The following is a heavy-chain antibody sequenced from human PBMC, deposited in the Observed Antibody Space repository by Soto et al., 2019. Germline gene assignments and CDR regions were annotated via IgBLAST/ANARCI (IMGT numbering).Heavy chain of an antibody. J-gene: IGHJ6*02. CDR3: ARDPGGYSSSSFYYYGMDV. V-gene: IGHV1-69*13. Sequence: SVKVSCKASGGTFSSYAISWVRQAPGQGLEWMGGIIPIFGTANYAQKFQGRVTITADESTSTAYMELSSLRSEDTAVYYCARDPGGYSSSSFYYYGMDVWGQGTTVNVSS. CDR2: IIPIFGTA. CDR1: GGTFSSYA. D-gene: IGHD6-6*01.